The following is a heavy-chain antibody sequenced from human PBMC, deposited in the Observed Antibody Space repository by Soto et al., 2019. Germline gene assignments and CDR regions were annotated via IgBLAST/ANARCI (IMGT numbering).Heavy chain of an antibody. Sequence: SETLSLTCAVYGGSFSGYYWSWIRQPPGKGLEWIGEINHSGSTNYNPSLKSRVTISVDTSKNQFSLKLSSVTAADTAVYYCARGGFYYGSGSYYHRRRGDYMDVWGKGTTVTVSS. V-gene: IGHV4-34*01. CDR3: ARGGFYYGSGSYYHRRRGDYMDV. J-gene: IGHJ6*03. CDR1: GGSFSGYY. D-gene: IGHD3-10*01. CDR2: INHSGST.